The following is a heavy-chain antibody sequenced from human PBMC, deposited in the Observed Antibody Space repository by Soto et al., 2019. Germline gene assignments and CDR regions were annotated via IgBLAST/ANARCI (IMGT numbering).Heavy chain of an antibody. CDR1: GYSFAGYW. D-gene: IGHD1-26*01. Sequence: GESLKISCKGSGYSFAGYWITWVRQKPGKGLEWMGRIDPSDSQTYYSPSFRGHVTISATKSITTVFLQWSSLRAEDTAVYYCAKDPLSEELLIGYFDYWGQGTLVTVSS. V-gene: IGHV5-10-1*01. CDR3: AKDPLSEELLIGYFDY. CDR2: IDPSDSQT. J-gene: IGHJ4*02.